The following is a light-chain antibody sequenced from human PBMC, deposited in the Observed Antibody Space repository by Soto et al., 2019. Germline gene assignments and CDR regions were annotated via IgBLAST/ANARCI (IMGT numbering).Light chain of an antibody. CDR1: QSVNSN. CDR2: GVS. V-gene: IGKV3-20*01. J-gene: IGKJ1*01. CDR3: EQYGSSPRT. Sequence: ETVMTQSPATLSVSPGERATLSCRASQSVNSNLAWYQQKPGQAPRLLIYGVSSRPTGIPDRFSGSGSGTDFTLTISRLEPEDFAVYYCEQYGSSPRTFGQGTKVDIK.